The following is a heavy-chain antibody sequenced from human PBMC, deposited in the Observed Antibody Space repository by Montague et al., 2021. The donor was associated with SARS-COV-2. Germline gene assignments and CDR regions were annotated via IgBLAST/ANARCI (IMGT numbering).Heavy chain of an antibody. J-gene: IGHJ5*02. CDR1: GGSISSSSYY. CDR3: AAQSSGGYYSSSSCYVWLDP. V-gene: IGHV4-39*01. CDR2: IHYSGST. Sequence: SETLSLTCTVSGGSISSSSYYWGWIRQPPGKGLEWIGSIHYSGSTYYNPSLKSRVTISVDTSKKHFSLKLSSVTAADTAVYFCAAQSSGGYYSSSSCYVWLDPGGQGTLVTVSS. D-gene: IGHD2-2*01.